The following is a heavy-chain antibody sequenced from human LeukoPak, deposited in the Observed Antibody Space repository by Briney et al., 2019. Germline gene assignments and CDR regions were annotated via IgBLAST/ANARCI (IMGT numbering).Heavy chain of an antibody. CDR1: GYTFTSYG. CDR2: ISAYNGNT. CDR3: AKDHSPVGATKVASRITQKRDDY. J-gene: IGHJ4*02. D-gene: IGHD1-26*01. Sequence: ASVKVSCKASGYTFTSYGISWVRQAPGQGLEWMGWISAYNGNTNYAQKLQGRVTMTTDTPTSTAHMELRSLRSDDTAVYYCAKDHSPVGATKVASRITQKRDDYWGQGTLVTVSS. V-gene: IGHV1-18*01.